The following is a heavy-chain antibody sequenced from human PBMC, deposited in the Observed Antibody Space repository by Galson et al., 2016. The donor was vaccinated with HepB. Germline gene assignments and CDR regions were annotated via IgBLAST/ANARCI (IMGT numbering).Heavy chain of an antibody. CDR1: GGSISSSSYY. D-gene: IGHD3-9*01. CDR2: IYYSGSP. Sequence: ETLSLTCTVSGGSISSSSYYWGWIRQPPGKGLEWIGSIYYSGSPHYHPSLKSRVTLSVDTSKNQFSLKLSSVTAADTAVYYCATRPRYFDWFFDYWGQGTLVTVSS. J-gene: IGHJ4*02. CDR3: ATRPRYFDWFFDY. V-gene: IGHV4-39*01.